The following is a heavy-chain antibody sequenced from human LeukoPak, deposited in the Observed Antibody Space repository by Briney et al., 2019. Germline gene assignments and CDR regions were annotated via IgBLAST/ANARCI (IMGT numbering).Heavy chain of an antibody. D-gene: IGHD6-19*01. CDR1: GYTFTSYY. V-gene: IGHV1-46*01. J-gene: IGHJ4*02. CDR2: INPSGGST. Sequence: ASVKVSCKASGYTFTSYYMHWVRQAPGQGLEWMGIINPSGGSTSYAQKFQGRVTMTRDTSTSTVYMELSSLRSEDTAVYYCARDAVPYSSGLELDYWGQGTLVTVSS. CDR3: ARDAVPYSSGLELDY.